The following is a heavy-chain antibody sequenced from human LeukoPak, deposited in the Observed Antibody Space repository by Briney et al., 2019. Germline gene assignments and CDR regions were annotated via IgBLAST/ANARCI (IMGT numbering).Heavy chain of an antibody. D-gene: IGHD2-15*01. J-gene: IGHJ5*02. CDR2: IYTSGST. CDR1: GGSISSGSYY. CDR3: ARAAGWSAPNWSDP. Sequence: SQTPSLTCTVSGGSISSGSYYWSWIRQPAGKGLEWIGRIYTSGSTNYNPSLKSRVTISVDTSKNQFSLKLSSVTAADTAVYYCARAAGWSAPNWSDPWGQGTLVTVSS. V-gene: IGHV4-61*02.